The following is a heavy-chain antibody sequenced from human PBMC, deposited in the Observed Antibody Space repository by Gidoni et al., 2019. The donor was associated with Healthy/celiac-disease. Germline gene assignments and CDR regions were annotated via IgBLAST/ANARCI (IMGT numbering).Heavy chain of an antibody. CDR1: GFSLSTSGVG. J-gene: IGHJ6*03. Sequence: QITLKESGPTLVKPTQTLTLTCTFSGFSLSTSGVGVGWIRQPPGKALEWLALIYWDDDKRYSPSLKSRLTITKDTSKNQVVLTMTNMDPVDTATYYCAHSRPSVVVPGTRGRTYYYYYYMDVWGKGTTVTVSS. V-gene: IGHV2-5*02. CDR2: IYWDDDK. CDR3: AHSRPSVVVPGTRGRTYYYYYYMDV. D-gene: IGHD2-2*01.